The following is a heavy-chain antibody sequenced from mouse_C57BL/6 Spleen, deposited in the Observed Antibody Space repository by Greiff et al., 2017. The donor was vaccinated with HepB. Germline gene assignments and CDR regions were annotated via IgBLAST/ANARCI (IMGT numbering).Heavy chain of an antibody. V-gene: IGHV3-1*01. CDR2: ISYSGST. D-gene: IGHD2-14*01. J-gene: IGHJ4*01. Sequence: VQLQQSGPGMVKPSQSLSLTCTVTGYSITSGYDWHWIRHFPGNKLEWMGYISYSGSTNYNPSLKSRISITHDTSKNHFFLKLNSVTTEDTATYYCARAGGNYAMDYWGQGTSVTVSS. CDR1: GYSITSGYD. CDR3: ARAGGNYAMDY.